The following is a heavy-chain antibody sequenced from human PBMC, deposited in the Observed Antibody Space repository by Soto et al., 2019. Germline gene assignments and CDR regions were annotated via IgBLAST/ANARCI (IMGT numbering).Heavy chain of an antibody. J-gene: IGHJ5*02. Sequence: TSETLSLTCTVSGGSISSYYWSWIRQPAGKGLEWIGRIYTSGSTHYNPSLKSRVTMSVDTSKNQFSLKLSSVTAADTAVYYCARVLLYNWFDPWGQGTLVTVSS. CDR3: ARVLLYNWFDP. V-gene: IGHV4-4*07. D-gene: IGHD3-10*01. CDR1: GGSISSYY. CDR2: IYTSGST.